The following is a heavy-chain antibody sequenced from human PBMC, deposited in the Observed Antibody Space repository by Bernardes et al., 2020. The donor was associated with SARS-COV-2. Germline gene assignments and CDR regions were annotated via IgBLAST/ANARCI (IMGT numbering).Heavy chain of an antibody. Sequence: GGSLRLSCAASGFTVSNDLINWVRQGPGKGLEWVSGIYSGTDIKYADSVKGRFTISRDNSKNTVYLQMNSLRPEDTAVYYCARDLTIMGMDIWGHGTTVKVSS. D-gene: IGHD5-12*01. CDR3: ARDLTIMGMDI. CDR2: IYSGTDI. J-gene: IGHJ6*02. CDR1: GFTVSNDL. V-gene: IGHV3-66*02.